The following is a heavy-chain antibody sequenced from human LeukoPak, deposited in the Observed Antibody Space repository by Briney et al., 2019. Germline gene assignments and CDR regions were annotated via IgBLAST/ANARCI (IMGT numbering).Heavy chain of an antibody. D-gene: IGHD5-12*01. CDR2: INHSGST. CDR3: ARGAEVDSGYDFDY. J-gene: IGHJ4*02. CDR1: GGSLSGYY. Sequence: SETLSLTCAVYGGSLSGYYWSWIRQPPGKGLEWIGEINHSGSTNYNPSLKSRVTISVDTSKNQFSLKLSSVTAADTAVYYCARGAEVDSGYDFDYWGQGTLVTVSS. V-gene: IGHV4-34*01.